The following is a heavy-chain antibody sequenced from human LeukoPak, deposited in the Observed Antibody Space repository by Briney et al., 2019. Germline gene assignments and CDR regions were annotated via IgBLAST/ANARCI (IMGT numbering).Heavy chain of an antibody. D-gene: IGHD3-22*01. J-gene: IGHJ4*02. CDR1: GFTFDDYA. CDR2: ISWNSGSI. V-gene: IGHV3-9*01. CDR3: AKSSGYPRGFIFDY. Sequence: GGSLRLSCAASGFTFDDYAMHWVRQAPGKGLDLVSGISWNSGSIGYADSVKGRFTISRDNAKNSLYLQMNSLRAEGTALYYCAKSSGYPRGFIFDYWGQGTLVTVSS.